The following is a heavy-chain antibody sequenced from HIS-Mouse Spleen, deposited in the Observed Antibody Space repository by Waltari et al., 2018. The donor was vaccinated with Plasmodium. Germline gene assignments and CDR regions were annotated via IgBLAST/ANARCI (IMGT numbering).Heavy chain of an antibody. CDR2: IWYDGSNK. CDR1: GFPFSGYG. CDR3: AKEEGNWNDDDAFDI. D-gene: IGHD1-1*01. J-gene: IGHJ3*02. Sequence: QVQLVESGGGVVQPGRSLRLSCAASGFPFSGYGMHWVRQAPGKGLEWVAVIWYDGSNKYYADSVKGRFTISRDNSKNTLYLQMNSLRAEDTAVYYCAKEEGNWNDDDAFDIWGQGTMVTVSS. V-gene: IGHV3-33*06.